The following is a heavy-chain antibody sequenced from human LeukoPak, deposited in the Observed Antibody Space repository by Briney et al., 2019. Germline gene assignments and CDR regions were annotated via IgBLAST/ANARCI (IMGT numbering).Heavy chain of an antibody. V-gene: IGHV3-7*04. CDR2: MKQDGSET. CDR3: ARSLAAGFDI. Sequence: GGSLRLSCAASGFTFSSYWMSWVRQAPGKGLEWVANMKQDGSETYYVDSVKGRFTISRDNAKDSLYPQMNSLRAEDTAVYYCARSLAAGFDIWGQGTMVTVSS. J-gene: IGHJ3*02. D-gene: IGHD6-25*01. CDR1: GFTFSSYW.